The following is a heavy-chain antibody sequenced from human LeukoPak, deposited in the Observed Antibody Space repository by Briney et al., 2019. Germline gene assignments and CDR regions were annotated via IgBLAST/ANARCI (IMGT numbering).Heavy chain of an antibody. CDR2: IFTSGST. CDR3: AREGSGSYLGFYYYMDV. J-gene: IGHJ6*03. CDR1: GGSISSYY. D-gene: IGHD3-10*01. V-gene: IGHV4-4*07. Sequence: SETLSLTCTVTGGSISSYYWSWIRQPAGKGLEWIGRIFTSGSTNYNPSLKSRVTISADKSKKQFSLKLSSVTAADTAVYYCAREGSGSYLGFYYYMDVWGKGTTVTVSS.